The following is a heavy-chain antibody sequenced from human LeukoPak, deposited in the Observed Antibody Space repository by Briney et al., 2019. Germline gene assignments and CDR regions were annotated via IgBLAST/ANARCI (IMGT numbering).Heavy chain of an antibody. Sequence: SVKVSCKASGGTFSSYAISWVRQAPGQGLEWMGRIIPILGIANYAQKFQGRVTITADKSTSTAYMELSSLRSEDTAVYCCARGTGSEAFDIWGPGTMVTVSS. CDR1: GGTFSSYA. V-gene: IGHV1-69*04. CDR2: IIPILGIA. D-gene: IGHD2-15*01. CDR3: ARGTGSEAFDI. J-gene: IGHJ3*02.